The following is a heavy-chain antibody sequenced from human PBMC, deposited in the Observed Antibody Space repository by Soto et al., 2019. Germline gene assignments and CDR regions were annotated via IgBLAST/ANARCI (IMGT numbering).Heavy chain of an antibody. V-gene: IGHV3-66*01. CDR2: IYSGGST. CDR3: ASYCISTSCYGSYYYYYYGMDV. Sequence: GGSPRLSCAASGFTVSINYMSWVRQAPGKGLEWVSVIYSGGSTYYADSVKGRFTISRDNSKNTLYLQMNSLRAEDTAVYYCASYCISTSCYGSYYYYYYGMDVWGQGTTVTV. CDR1: GFTVSINY. J-gene: IGHJ6*02. D-gene: IGHD2-2*01.